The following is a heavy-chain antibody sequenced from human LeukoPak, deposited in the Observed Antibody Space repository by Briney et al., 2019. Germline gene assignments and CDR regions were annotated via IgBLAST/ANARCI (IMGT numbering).Heavy chain of an antibody. Sequence: SQTLSLTCTVSGFSITSGGYYWTWLRQRQGEGLVWIGYISYSGSTYYNPALKSPVSISVDTSKNQFSLKLSSVTAADTAVYYCAKYYCGSSSRPGVDYWGQGTLVPVSS. CDR3: AKYYCGSSSRPGVDY. J-gene: IGHJ4*02. CDR1: GFSITSGGYY. CDR2: ISYSGST. V-gene: IGHV4-31*01. D-gene: IGHD2-2*01.